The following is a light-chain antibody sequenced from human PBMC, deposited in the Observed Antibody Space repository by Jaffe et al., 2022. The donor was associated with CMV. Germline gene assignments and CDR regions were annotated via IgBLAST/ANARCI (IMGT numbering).Light chain of an antibody. CDR1: QSISSW. J-gene: IGKJ4*01. Sequence: DIQMTQSPSTLSASVGDRVTITCRASQSISSWLAWYQQKPGKAPKLLIYKASSLESGVPSRFSGSGSGTEVTLTISSLQPDDFATYYCQQYNSYWLTFGGGTKVEIK. V-gene: IGKV1-5*03. CDR3: QQYNSYWLT. CDR2: KAS.